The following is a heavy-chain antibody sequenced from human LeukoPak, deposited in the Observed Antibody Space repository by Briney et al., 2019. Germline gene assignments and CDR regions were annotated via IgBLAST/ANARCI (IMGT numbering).Heavy chain of an antibody. CDR3: ARDLQYSSSWYGGY. V-gene: IGHV1-69*04. CDR1: GGTFSSYA. J-gene: IGHJ4*02. Sequence: SVKVSCKASGGTFSSYAISWVRQAPGQGLEWMGRIIPILGIANYAQKFQGRVTITADKSTSTAYIELSSLRSEDTAVYYCARDLQYSSSWYGGYWGQGTLVTVSS. D-gene: IGHD6-13*01. CDR2: IIPILGIA.